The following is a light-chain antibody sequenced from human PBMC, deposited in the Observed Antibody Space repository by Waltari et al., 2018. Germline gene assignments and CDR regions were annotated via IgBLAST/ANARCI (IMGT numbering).Light chain of an antibody. CDR3: CSYAGSAISV. J-gene: IGLJ3*02. V-gene: IGLV2-23*02. CDR1: TSDVGQYNL. Sequence: QSALTQTATVSGSPGQSIPTPSPGTTSDVGQYNLVSWYQQHPGKAPTLIIYDVNKRPSGVSNRFSGSKSGNTASLTISGLQAAGEAYYYCCSYAGSAISVFGGGTKVTVL. CDR2: DVN.